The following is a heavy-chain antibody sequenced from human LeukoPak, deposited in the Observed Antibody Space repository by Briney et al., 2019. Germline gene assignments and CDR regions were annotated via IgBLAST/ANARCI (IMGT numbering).Heavy chain of an antibody. V-gene: IGHV4-4*07. Sequence: SETLSLTCTVSGGSIRSYYWNWMRQPAGKGLEWIGRIYSSGSTNYNPSLKSRVTISKDNSKNQFSLKLTSVTAADTAVYYFARDPSGGGGWFDPWGQGTLVTVSS. CDR2: IYSSGST. J-gene: IGHJ5*02. D-gene: IGHD3-16*01. CDR1: GGSIRSYY. CDR3: ARDPSGGGGWFDP.